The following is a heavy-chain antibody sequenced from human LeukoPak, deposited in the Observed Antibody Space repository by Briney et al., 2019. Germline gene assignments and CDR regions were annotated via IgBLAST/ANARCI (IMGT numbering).Heavy chain of an antibody. CDR2: ISSSSSYI. J-gene: IGHJ4*02. D-gene: IGHD6-19*01. CDR1: GFTFSSYS. CDR3: ARQLNSLAVGDY. V-gene: IGHV3-21*01. Sequence: PGGSLRLSCAASGFTFSSYSMNWVRQAPGKGLEWVSSISSSSSYIYYADSVKGRFTISRDNAKNSLYLQMNSLRAEDTAVYYCARQLNSLAVGDYWGQGTLVTVSS.